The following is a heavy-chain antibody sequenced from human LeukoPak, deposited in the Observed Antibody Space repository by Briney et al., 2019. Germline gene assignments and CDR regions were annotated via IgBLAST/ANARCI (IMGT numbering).Heavy chain of an antibody. Sequence: SETLSLTCTVSGGSISGYYWSWIRQPPGKGLEWIGYIYYSGSTNYNPSLKSRVTISVDTSKNQFSLKLSSVTAADTAVYYCAREGGGDYDFDYWGQGTLVTVSS. V-gene: IGHV4-59*01. J-gene: IGHJ4*02. CDR1: GGSISGYY. CDR2: IYYSGST. CDR3: AREGGGDYDFDY. D-gene: IGHD4-17*01.